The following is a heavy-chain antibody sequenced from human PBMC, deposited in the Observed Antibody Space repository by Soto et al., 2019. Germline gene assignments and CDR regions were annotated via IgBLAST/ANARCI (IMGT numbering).Heavy chain of an antibody. CDR3: ASKGVATINSNYYYGMDV. D-gene: IGHD5-12*01. CDR1: GFTFSSYS. Sequence: SLRLSCASSGFTFSSYSMNWVRQAPGKGLEWVSSISSSSSYIYYADSVKGRFTISRDNAKNSLYLQMNSLRAEDTAVYYCASKGVATINSNYYYGMDVWGQGTTVTVSS. CDR2: ISSSSSYI. J-gene: IGHJ6*02. V-gene: IGHV3-21*01.